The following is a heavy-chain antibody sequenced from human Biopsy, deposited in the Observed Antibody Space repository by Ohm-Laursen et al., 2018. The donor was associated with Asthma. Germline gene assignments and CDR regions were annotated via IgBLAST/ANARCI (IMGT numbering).Heavy chain of an antibody. CDR3: ARTYYDFLTGQVKDVFGV. CDR2: VNTGNGDT. D-gene: IGHD3-9*01. J-gene: IGHJ3*01. V-gene: IGHV1-3*04. CDR1: GYNIISFA. Sequence: SVKVSCKASGYNIISFAIHWVRQAPGQRLEWMGWVNTGNGDTKYSQKFQGRVTITRDTSASTAYTELRSLRSEDTATYYCARTYYDFLTGQVKDVFGVWGQGTMVTVSS.